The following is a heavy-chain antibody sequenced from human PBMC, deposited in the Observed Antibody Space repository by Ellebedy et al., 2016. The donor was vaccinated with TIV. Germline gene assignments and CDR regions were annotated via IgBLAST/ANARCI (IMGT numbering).Heavy chain of an antibody. V-gene: IGHV3-74*01. D-gene: IGHD3-9*01. CDR2: INGDGKSI. CDR3: ARAGYDILTGYYYDGFDI. CDR1: GFTFSNYW. J-gene: IGHJ3*02. Sequence: PGGSLRLSCAASGFTFSNYWMHWVRHAPGKGLVCVSRINGDGKSITKADSVKGRFTISRDNAKSTLYLEMNSLRVDDTAVYYCARAGYDILTGYYYDGFDIWGQGTTVTVFS.